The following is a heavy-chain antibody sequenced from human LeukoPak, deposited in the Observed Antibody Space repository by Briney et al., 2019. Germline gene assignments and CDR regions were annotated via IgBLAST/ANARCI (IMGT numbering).Heavy chain of an antibody. CDR2: IYYSGST. Sequence: LRLSCAASGFTVSSNYMSWVRQHPGKGLEWIGYIYYSGSTYYNPSLKSRGTISVDTSKNQFSLKLRSVTAADTAVYYCARAYSSSFDYWGQGTLVTVSS. CDR3: ARAYSSSFDY. CDR1: GFTVSSNY. J-gene: IGHJ4*02. D-gene: IGHD6-6*01. V-gene: IGHV4-31*02.